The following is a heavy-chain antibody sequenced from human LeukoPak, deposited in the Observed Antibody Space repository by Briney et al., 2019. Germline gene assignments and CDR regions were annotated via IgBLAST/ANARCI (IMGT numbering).Heavy chain of an antibody. J-gene: IGHJ6*02. CDR1: GFTCSDHY. Sequence: GGSLRLSCAASGFTCSDHYMSWIRQAPGKGLEWVSYISSSGSTIYYADSVKGRFTISRDNAKNSLYLQMNSLRAEDTAVYYCARTTGTTWYYYGMDVWGQGTTVTVSS. D-gene: IGHD1-1*01. V-gene: IGHV3-11*01. CDR2: ISSSGSTI. CDR3: ARTTGTTWYYYGMDV.